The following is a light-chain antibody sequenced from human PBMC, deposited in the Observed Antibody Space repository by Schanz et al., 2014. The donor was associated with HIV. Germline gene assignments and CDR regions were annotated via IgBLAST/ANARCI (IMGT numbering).Light chain of an antibody. CDR3: LQFNNYPQGT. Sequence: DVQMTQSPSTLSASVGDRVSITCRASQSISPWLAWYQQRPGKTPKLLINEASNLQSGVPSRFSGSGSGTEFTLTITSLQPDDFATYYCLQFNNYPQGTFGQGTKLEIK. CDR1: QSISPW. V-gene: IGKV1-5*03. J-gene: IGKJ2*01. CDR2: EAS.